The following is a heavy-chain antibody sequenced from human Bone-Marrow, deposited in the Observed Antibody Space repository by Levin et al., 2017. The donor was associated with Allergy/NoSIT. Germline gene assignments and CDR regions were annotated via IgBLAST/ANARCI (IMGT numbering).Heavy chain of an antibody. Sequence: PSETLSLTCTVSGGSISGNSFHWGWIRQPPGKGLEWIGHIYYSGSTHYNSSLKSRVTISVDTSKKQFSLSLRSVTAADTAVYYCVRVLDGSHCDTSGYHYDYYFDDWGQGTLVTVSS. D-gene: IGHD3-22*01. J-gene: IGHJ4*02. CDR2: IYYSGST. CDR3: VRVLDGSHCDTSGYHYDYYFDD. CDR1: GGSISGNSFH. V-gene: IGHV4-39*07.